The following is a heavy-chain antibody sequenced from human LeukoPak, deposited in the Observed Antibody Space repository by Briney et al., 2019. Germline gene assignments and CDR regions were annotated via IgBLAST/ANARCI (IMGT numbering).Heavy chain of an antibody. CDR3: AICYYDSSAYYSPFDY. J-gene: IGHJ4*02. CDR1: GYSFTNYW. V-gene: IGHV5-51*01. CDR2: IYPGDSDT. D-gene: IGHD3-22*01. Sequence: GESLKISCKGSGYSFTNYWIGWVRQMPGKGVEWMGIIYPGDSDTRYSPSFQGQVTISADKSISTAYLQWSSLKASDTAMYYCAICYYDSSAYYSPFDYWGQGTLVTVSS.